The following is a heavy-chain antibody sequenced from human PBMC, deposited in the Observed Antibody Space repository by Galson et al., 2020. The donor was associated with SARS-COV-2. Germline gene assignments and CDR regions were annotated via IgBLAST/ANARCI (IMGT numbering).Heavy chain of an antibody. CDR1: GFTFGHYS. Sequence: GSLRLSCAASGFTFGHYSMNWVRQAPGKGLEWVANIGTTVSSTVSPIYYADSVKGRFTVSRDNVKNSLYLQMRSLRVDDTAVYYCARDWDIVALEDAFDIWGQGTMVTVSS. J-gene: IGHJ3*02. CDR2: IGTTVSSTVSPI. V-gene: IGHV3-48*01. D-gene: IGHD2-15*01. CDR3: ARDWDIVALEDAFDI.